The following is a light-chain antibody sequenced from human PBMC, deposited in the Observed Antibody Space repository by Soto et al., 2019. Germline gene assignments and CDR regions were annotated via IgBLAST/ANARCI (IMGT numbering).Light chain of an antibody. CDR3: CSYAGSYTVL. J-gene: IGLJ2*01. V-gene: IGLV2-11*01. CDR1: SSDVGAYNY. CDR2: DVS. Sequence: QPVLTQPRSVSGSPGQSVTISCTGTSSDVGAYNYVSWYQQHPGKAPKLMISDVSKRPSGVPDRFSGSKSGNTASLTISGLQAEDEADYYCCSYAGSYTVLFGGGTKLTVL.